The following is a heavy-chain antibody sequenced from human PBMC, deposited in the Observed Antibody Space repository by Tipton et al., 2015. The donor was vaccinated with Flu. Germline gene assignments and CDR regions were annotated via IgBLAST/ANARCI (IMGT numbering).Heavy chain of an antibody. Sequence: QLVQSGGGVVQPGRSLRLSCAASGFTFSSYAMHWVRQAPGKGLEWVAVIWYDGSNRFYADSVKGRFTISRDNSKSTVYLQMTSLRVEDTAVYYCARDLGWEYSSSSGTGNWGQGTLVTVSS. CDR2: IWYDGSNR. CDR3: ARDLGWEYSSSSGTGN. V-gene: IGHV3-33*01. J-gene: IGHJ4*02. CDR1: GFTFSSYA. D-gene: IGHD6-6*01.